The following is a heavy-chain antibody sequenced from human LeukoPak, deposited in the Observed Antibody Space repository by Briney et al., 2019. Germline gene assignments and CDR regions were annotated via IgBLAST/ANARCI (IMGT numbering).Heavy chain of an antibody. J-gene: IGHJ6*03. CDR3: AREYNILTGYYRYYYYMDV. V-gene: IGHV1-18*01. Sequence: GASVKVSCKASGYTFTSYGISWVRQAPGQGLEWMGWISAYNGNTNYAQKLQGRVTMTTDTSTSTAYMELGSLRSEDTAVYYCAREYNILTGYYRYYYYMDVWGKGTTVTVSS. D-gene: IGHD3-9*01. CDR1: GYTFTSYG. CDR2: ISAYNGNT.